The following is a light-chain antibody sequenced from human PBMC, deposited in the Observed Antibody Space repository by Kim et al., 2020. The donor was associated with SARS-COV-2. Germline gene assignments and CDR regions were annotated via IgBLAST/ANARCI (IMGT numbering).Light chain of an antibody. CDR1: SGSMASKY. J-gene: IGLJ3*02. Sequence: TVTISCPRSSGSMASKYVQWYQQSPSSAPTTMIYENDRRSSGVPDRFSGSIDSSSNSASLTISGLKTEDEADYSCQSFDSSTHSWVFGGGTQLTVL. CDR2: END. V-gene: IGLV6-57*03. CDR3: QSFDSSTHSWV.